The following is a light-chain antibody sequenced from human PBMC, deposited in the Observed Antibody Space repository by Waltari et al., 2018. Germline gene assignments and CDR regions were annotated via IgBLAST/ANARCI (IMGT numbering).Light chain of an antibody. CDR1: QSLVYSDGNTY. J-gene: IGKJ2*01. V-gene: IGKV2-30*01. Sequence: DVVMTQSPVYLPVTLGQPASISCRPSQSLVYSDGNTYLTWFRQRPGQPPRRLIYKVSDRDAGGPDRFSGSGSGTDFTLKISRVEPEDVGIYYCMQGTHWPYTFGQGTTLEI. CDR3: MQGTHWPYT. CDR2: KVS.